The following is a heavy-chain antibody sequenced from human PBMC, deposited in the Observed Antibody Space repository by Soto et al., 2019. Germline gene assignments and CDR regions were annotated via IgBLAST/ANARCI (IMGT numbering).Heavy chain of an antibody. CDR1: GFTFSSYS. Sequence: EVQLVESGGGLVKPGGSLRLSCAASGFTFSSYSMNWVRQAPGKGLEWVSSISSSSSYIYYADSVKGRFTISRNNAKNSLYLQTTSLRDEDTAVYYCARAGDDILTGYYITYYYYMDVWGKGTTVTVSS. V-gene: IGHV3-21*01. D-gene: IGHD3-9*01. J-gene: IGHJ6*03. CDR2: ISSSSSYI. CDR3: ARAGDDILTGYYITYYYYMDV.